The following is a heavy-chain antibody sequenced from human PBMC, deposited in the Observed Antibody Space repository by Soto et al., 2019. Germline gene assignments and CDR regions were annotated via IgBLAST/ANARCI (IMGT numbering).Heavy chain of an antibody. Sequence: PGGSLRLSCAASGFTFSSFAMSWVRQAPGKGLEWVSAISGSGGSTYYADSVKGRFTISRDNSKNTLYLQMNSLRAEDTAVYYCANIFYYDSSGYYSRDYWGQGTLVTVSS. CDR2: ISGSGGST. V-gene: IGHV3-23*01. CDR3: ANIFYYDSSGYYSRDY. J-gene: IGHJ4*02. CDR1: GFTFSSFA. D-gene: IGHD3-22*01.